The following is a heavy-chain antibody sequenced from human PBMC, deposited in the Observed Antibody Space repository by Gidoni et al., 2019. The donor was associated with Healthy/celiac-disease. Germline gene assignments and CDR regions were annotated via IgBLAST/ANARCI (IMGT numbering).Heavy chain of an antibody. J-gene: IGHJ6*02. CDR2: FDPEDGET. Sequence: QVQLVQSGAEVKKPGASVKVSCKVSGYTLTELSMHWVRQAPGKGLEWMGGFDPEDGETIYAQKFQGRVTMTEDTSTDTAYMELSSLRSEDTAVYYCATVPTWIQNYYYYYGMDVWGQGTTVTVSS. CDR1: GYTLTELS. V-gene: IGHV1-24*01. CDR3: ATVPTWIQNYYYYYGMDV. D-gene: IGHD5-18*01.